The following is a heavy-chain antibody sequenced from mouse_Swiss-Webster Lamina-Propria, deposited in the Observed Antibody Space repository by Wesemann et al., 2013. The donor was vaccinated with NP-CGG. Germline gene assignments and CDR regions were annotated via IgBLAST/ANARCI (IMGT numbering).Heavy chain of an antibody. CDR3: ARQDY. Sequence: GNGATSYNQKFKGKATLTADKSSSTAYMQLSSLTSADSAVYYCARQDYWGQGTTLTVSS. CDR2: GNGAT. J-gene: IGHJ2*01. V-gene: IGHV1-12*01.